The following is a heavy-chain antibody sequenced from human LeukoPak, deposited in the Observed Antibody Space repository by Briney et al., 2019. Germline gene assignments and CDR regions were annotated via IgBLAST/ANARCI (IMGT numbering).Heavy chain of an antibody. D-gene: IGHD3-3*01. CDR2: IYYSGST. CDR1: GGSISSYY. Sequence: SETLSLTCTVSGGSISSYYWSWIRQPPGKGLEWIGYIYYSGSTNYNPSLKSRVTISVDTSKNQFSLKLSSVTAADTAVYYCARGGYDFWSGQNWFDPWGQGTLVTVSS. CDR3: ARGGYDFWSGQNWFDP. V-gene: IGHV4-59*01. J-gene: IGHJ5*02.